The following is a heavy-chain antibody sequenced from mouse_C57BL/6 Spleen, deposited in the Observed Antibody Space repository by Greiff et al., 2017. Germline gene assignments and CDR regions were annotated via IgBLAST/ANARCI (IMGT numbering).Heavy chain of an antibody. J-gene: IGHJ2*01. V-gene: IGHV3-6*01. Sequence: ESGPGLVKPSQSLSLTCSVTGYSITSGYYWNWIRQFPGNKLEWMGYISYDGSHNYNPSLKNRISITRDTSKNQFFLKLNSVTTEDTATYYCARGGYYGSSYYFDYWGQGTTLTVSS. CDR1: GYSITSGYY. CDR3: ARGGYYGSSYYFDY. D-gene: IGHD1-1*01. CDR2: ISYDGSH.